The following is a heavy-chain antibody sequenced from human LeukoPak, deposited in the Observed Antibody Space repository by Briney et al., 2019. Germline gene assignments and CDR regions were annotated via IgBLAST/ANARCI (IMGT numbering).Heavy chain of an antibody. Sequence: PGGSLRLSCAASGFTFSSYWMHWVRQAPGKGLELVSRINSDGSSASYADSVKGRFTISRDNAKNTLYLQMNSLRAEDTAVYYCARSLRLGELSYHDYWGQGTLVTVSS. V-gene: IGHV3-74*01. D-gene: IGHD3-16*02. J-gene: IGHJ4*02. CDR2: INSDGSSA. CDR3: ARSLRLGELSYHDY. CDR1: GFTFSSYW.